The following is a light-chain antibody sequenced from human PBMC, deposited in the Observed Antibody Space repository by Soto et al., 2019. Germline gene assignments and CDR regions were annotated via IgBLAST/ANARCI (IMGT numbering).Light chain of an antibody. J-gene: IGKJ4*01. CDR2: GAS. V-gene: IGKV3-15*01. CDR1: QSVSSN. Sequence: EIVMTQSPATLSVSPGERATLSCRASQSVSSNLAWYQQTPGQAPRLLIYGASTRATGIPARFSGSGSGTEFTLTISRLQSEDFAVYYCQQYNNWLTFGGGTKVDNK. CDR3: QQYNNWLT.